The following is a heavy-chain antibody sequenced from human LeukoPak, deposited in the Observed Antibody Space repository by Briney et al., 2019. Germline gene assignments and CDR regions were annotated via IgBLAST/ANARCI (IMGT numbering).Heavy chain of an antibody. CDR2: ISDSGGST. CDR1: GFTFSSYG. J-gene: IGHJ4*02. V-gene: IGHV3-23*01. Sequence: GGSLRLSCAASGFTFSSYGMTWVRQAPGKGLEWVSSISDSGGSTFYADSVKGRFTISRDNSKNTLYLQMNSLRAEDTAVYYCAKVGGYLAPDYWGQGTLVTVSS. D-gene: IGHD3-10*01. CDR3: AKVGGYLAPDY.